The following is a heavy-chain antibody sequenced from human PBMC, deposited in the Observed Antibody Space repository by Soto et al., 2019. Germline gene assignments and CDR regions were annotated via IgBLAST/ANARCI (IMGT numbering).Heavy chain of an antibody. CDR3: ARLNFYDSRGNTSNP. V-gene: IGHV1-2*02. CDR1: GYTFTDYY. Sequence: ASVKVSCKTSGYTFTDYYIHWVRQAPGQGLEWMGYIDPNTGGTTYAQNFQGRVTMTRDTSISTAYMDLSKLISDDTAVYYCARLNFYDSRGNTSNPWGQGTLVTVSS. D-gene: IGHD3-22*01. J-gene: IGHJ5*02. CDR2: IDPNTGGT.